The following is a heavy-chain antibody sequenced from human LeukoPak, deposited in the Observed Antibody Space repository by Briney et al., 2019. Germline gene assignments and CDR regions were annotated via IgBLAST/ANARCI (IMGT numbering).Heavy chain of an antibody. Sequence: ASVKVSCKASGYTFTVYYIHWVRQAPGQGLEWMGCANTNSGGTNYAQKFQGWVTMTRDTSISTAYMELSRLRSDDTAVYYCAIAPPGEYSGYDYYFDYGGQGTLVTVSS. J-gene: IGHJ4*02. D-gene: IGHD5-12*01. CDR2: ANTNSGGT. V-gene: IGHV1-2*04. CDR1: GYTFTVYY. CDR3: AIAPPGEYSGYDYYFDY.